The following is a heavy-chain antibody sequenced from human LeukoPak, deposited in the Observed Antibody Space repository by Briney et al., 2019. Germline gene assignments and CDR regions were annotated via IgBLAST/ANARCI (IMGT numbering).Heavy chain of an antibody. CDR3: AKDMVGMATYYYYYMDV. J-gene: IGHJ6*03. V-gene: IGHV3-30*18. Sequence: GGSLRLSCAASGFTFSSYGMHWVRQAPGKGLEWVAVISYDVGKKYYADSVKGRFTISRDNSKNTLYLQMNSLRAEDTAVYYCAKDMVGMATYYYYYMDVWGKGTTVTVSS. CDR2: ISYDVGKK. D-gene: IGHD5-24*01. CDR1: GFTFSSYG.